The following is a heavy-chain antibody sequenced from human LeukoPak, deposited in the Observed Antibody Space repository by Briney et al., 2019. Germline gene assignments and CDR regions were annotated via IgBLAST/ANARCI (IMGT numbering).Heavy chain of an antibody. CDR3: ARETASGYLGFDF. Sequence: ASVKVSCKTSGYTFTSYGITWVRQAPGQGLEWMGWISAYGHTKLAPNLQARVTVTIDTSTTTAYMELRSRSSDDPAVYFCARETASGYLGFDFWGQGTLVTVSS. D-gene: IGHD3-3*01. CDR1: GYTFTSYG. V-gene: IGHV1-18*01. CDR2: ISAYGHT. J-gene: IGHJ4*02.